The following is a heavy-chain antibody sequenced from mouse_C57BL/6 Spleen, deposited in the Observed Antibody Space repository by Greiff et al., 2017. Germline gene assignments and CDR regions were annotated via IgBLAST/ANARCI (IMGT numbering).Heavy chain of an antibody. J-gene: IGHJ4*01. D-gene: IGHD2-4*01. Sequence: QVQLQQSDAELVKPGASVKISCKVSGYTFTDHTIHWMKQRPEQGLEWIGYIYPRDGSTKYNEKFKGKATLTADKSSSTAYMQLNSLTSEDSAVYFCARCAPSYDYDVYYYAMDYWGQGTSVTVSS. V-gene: IGHV1-78*01. CDR1: GYTFTDHT. CDR2: IYPRDGST. CDR3: ARCAPSYDYDVYYYAMDY.